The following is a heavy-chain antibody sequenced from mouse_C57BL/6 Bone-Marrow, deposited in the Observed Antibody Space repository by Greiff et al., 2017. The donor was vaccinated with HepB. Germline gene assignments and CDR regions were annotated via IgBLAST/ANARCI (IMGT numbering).Heavy chain of an antibody. Sequence: VQLQQSGAELVRPGASVTLSCKASGYTFTDYEMHWVKQTPVQGLEWIGAIDPETGGTAYNQKFKGKAILTADKSSSTAYMELRSLTSEDSAVYYCTRRYYGSSYGYWGQGTTLTVSS. CDR2: IDPETGGT. CDR1: GYTFTDYE. D-gene: IGHD1-1*01. CDR3: TRRYYGSSYGY. J-gene: IGHJ2*01. V-gene: IGHV1-15*01.